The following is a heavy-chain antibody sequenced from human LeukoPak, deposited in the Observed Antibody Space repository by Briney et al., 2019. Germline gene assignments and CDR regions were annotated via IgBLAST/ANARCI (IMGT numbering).Heavy chain of an antibody. CDR3: AREYDSSGYPQRLDY. D-gene: IGHD3-22*01. J-gene: IGHJ4*02. CDR1: GGTFSSYA. CDR2: IIPIFGIA. Sequence: ASVKVSCKASGGTFSSYAISWVRQAPGQGLEWMGWIIPIFGIANYAQKFQGRVTITADKSTSTAYMELSSLRSDDTAVYYCAREYDSSGYPQRLDYWGQGNLVTVSS. V-gene: IGHV1-69*10.